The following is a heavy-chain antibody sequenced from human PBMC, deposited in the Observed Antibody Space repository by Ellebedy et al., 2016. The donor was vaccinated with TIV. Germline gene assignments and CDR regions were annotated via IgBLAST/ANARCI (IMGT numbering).Heavy chain of an antibody. D-gene: IGHD6-19*01. J-gene: IGHJ4*02. Sequence: PGGSLRLSCAASGFPFSSYSMNRVRQAPGKGLEWLSYISRDGGATYYADSVKGRFTVSRDNAKNSLYLQMNSLRDEDTAVYYCAAGYSGALYGIDYWGQGALVIVSS. CDR1: GFPFSSYS. V-gene: IGHV3-48*02. CDR2: ISRDGGAT. CDR3: AAGYSGALYGIDY.